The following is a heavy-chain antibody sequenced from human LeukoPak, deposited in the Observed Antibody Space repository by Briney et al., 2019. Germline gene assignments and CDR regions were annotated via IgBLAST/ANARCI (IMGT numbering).Heavy chain of an antibody. D-gene: IGHD3-22*01. CDR1: GGSSNSYY. CDR3: RRDYYDSSCYFNDY. CDR2: IYNSRSN. V-gene: IGHV4-4*07. Sequence: SETLSLNCTVSGGSSNSYYWGWLRQPAGKGLEGVVRIYNSRSNNDNHSLESRVTISEKTTKNQYSVKRSPGTDADTAEYYCRRDYYDSSCYFNDYWGQGTLVTVSS. J-gene: IGHJ4*02.